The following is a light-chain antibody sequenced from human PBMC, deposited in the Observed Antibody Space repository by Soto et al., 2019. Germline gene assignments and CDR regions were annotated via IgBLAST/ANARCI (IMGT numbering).Light chain of an antibody. V-gene: IGKV1-5*01. CDR3: QQYKSYLRT. J-gene: IGKJ1*01. Sequence: DIQMTQSPSTLSASVGDRVTITCRASQTISSWLAWYQQKPGKAPKLLIYAASTLESGVSSRFRGRGSGTEFTLGINSLQPEDFATYYCQQYKSYLRTFGQGTKVEIK. CDR2: AAS. CDR1: QTISSW.